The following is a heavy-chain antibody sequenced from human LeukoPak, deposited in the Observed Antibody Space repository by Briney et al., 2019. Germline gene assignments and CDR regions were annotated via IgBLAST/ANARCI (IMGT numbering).Heavy chain of an antibody. CDR1: GFTFSIYW. Sequence: GGSLRLSCGASGFTFSIYWMTWVRQAPGRGLEWVANIKQDGSGKYYVDSVKGRCTISRDNAKNSMYLQMNSLRAEDPAVYYCARVLHGEQVCWFDPWGQGTLVTVSS. CDR3: ARVLHGEQVCWFDP. V-gene: IGHV3-7*01. D-gene: IGHD4-17*01. CDR2: IKQDGSGK. J-gene: IGHJ5*02.